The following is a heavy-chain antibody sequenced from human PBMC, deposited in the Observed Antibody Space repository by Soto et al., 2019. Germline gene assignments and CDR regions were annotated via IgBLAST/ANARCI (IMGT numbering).Heavy chain of an antibody. J-gene: IGHJ6*02. V-gene: IGHV3-53*05. D-gene: IGHD2-2*01. CDR1: GFTVSSNY. Sequence: EVQLVETGGGLIQPGGSLRLSCAASGFTVSSNYMSWVRQAPGKGLEWVSVIYSGGSTYYADSVKGRFTISRDNSKNTLYLQMNSLRAEDTAVYYCARDNLLGYCSSTSCLSYGMDVWGQGTTVTVSS. CDR2: IYSGGST. CDR3: ARDNLLGYCSSTSCLSYGMDV.